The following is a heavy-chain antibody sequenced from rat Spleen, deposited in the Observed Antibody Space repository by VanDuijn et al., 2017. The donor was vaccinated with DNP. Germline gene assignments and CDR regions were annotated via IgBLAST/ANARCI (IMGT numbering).Heavy chain of an antibody. CDR3: ARWTRYFDY. D-gene: IGHD1-7*01. CDR2: ISYSGGT. J-gene: IGHJ2*01. V-gene: IGHV3-1*01. CDR1: GYSITSNY. Sequence: EVQLQESGSGLVKPSQSLSLTCSVTGYSITSNYWGWIRKFPGDKMEYIGHISYSGGTNYNPSFKSRISITRDTSKNHFFLQLNSVTTEDTATYYCARWTRYFDYWGQGVMVTVSS.